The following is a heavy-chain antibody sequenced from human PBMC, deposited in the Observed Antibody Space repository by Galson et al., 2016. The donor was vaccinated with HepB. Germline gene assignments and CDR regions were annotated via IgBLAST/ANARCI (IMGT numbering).Heavy chain of an antibody. CDR3: AKGQCHEIPSCANWFDP. CDR2: ISGSGSNT. J-gene: IGHJ5*02. D-gene: IGHD2-21*01. CDR1: GFPFGRYN. V-gene: IGHV3-23*01. Sequence: SLRLSCAVSGFPFGRYNMNWIRQAPGKGLEWVSTISGSGSNTYYADSVKGRFTISRDSSKNTLYLQLNSLSAEDTATYYCAKGQCHEIPSCANWFDPWGQGTLVTVSS.